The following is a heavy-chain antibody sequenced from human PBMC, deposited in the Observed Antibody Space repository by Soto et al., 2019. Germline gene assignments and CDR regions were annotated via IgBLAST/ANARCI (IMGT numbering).Heavy chain of an antibody. CDR1: GFTFSSYA. CDR2: ISSNGGST. Sequence: GGSLRLSCSASGFTFSSYAMHWVRQAPGKGLEYVSTISSNGGSTYYADSVKGRFTISRDNSKNTLYLQMSSLRAEDTAVFYCVKDHSGYYAENYYYGMDVWGQGTTVTAP. J-gene: IGHJ6*02. CDR3: VKDHSGYYAENYYYGMDV. D-gene: IGHD3-22*01. V-gene: IGHV3-64D*06.